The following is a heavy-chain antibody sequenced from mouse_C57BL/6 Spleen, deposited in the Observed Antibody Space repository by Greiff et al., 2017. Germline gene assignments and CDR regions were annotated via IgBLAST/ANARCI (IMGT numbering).Heavy chain of an antibody. Sequence: DVMLVESGGGLVQPGGSLKLSCAASGFTFSDYYMYWVRQTPEKRLEWVAYISNGGGSTYYPDTVKGRFTISRDNAKNTLYLQMSRLKSEDTAMYYCARHWDVAYWGQGTLVTVSA. J-gene: IGHJ3*01. CDR1: GFTFSDYY. CDR2: ISNGGGST. D-gene: IGHD4-1*01. CDR3: ARHWDVAY. V-gene: IGHV5-12*01.